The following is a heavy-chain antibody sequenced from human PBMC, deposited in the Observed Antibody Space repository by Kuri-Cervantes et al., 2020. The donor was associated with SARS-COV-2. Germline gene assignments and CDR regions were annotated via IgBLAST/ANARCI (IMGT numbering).Heavy chain of an antibody. J-gene: IGHJ4*02. CDR3: ARSGAVAGTFDY. D-gene: IGHD6-19*01. CDR1: GLSFSNYA. CDR2: ISSSSFYI. V-gene: IGHV3-21*01. Sequence: GESLKISCAASGLSFSNYAMSWVRQAPGKGLEWVSSISSSSFYIYYADSVKGRFTISRDNAKNSLYLQMNSLRAEDTAVYYCARSGAVAGTFDYWGQGTLVTVSS.